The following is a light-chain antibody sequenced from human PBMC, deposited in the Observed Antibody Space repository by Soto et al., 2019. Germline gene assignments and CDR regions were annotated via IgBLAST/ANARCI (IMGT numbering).Light chain of an antibody. CDR3: QQRSSWPFT. Sequence: DILMTQSPATLSVSPGERATLSCRASQSVSILLAWYQQKPGQAPRLLIYATSNRATGIPARFSGSGSGTDFTLTISSLEPEDFAVYYCQQRSSWPFTFGPGTKVDIK. V-gene: IGKV3-11*01. J-gene: IGKJ3*01. CDR1: QSVSIL. CDR2: ATS.